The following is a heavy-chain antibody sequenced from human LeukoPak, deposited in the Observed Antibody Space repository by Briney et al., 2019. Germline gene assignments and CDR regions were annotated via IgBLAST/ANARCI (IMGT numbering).Heavy chain of an antibody. D-gene: IGHD2-15*01. Sequence: PGGSLRLSCAASGFTFSSYSMNWVRQAPGKGLEWVSSISSSSSHIYYADSVKGRFTISRDNAKNSLYLQMNSLRAEDTAVYYCARGCSGGSCYSGVDYWGQGTLVTVSS. J-gene: IGHJ4*02. CDR3: ARGCSGGSCYSGVDY. CDR1: GFTFSSYS. V-gene: IGHV3-21*01. CDR2: ISSSSSHI.